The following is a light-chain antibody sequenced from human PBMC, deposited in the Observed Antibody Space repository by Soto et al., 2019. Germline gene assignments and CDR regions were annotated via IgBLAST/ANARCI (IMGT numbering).Light chain of an antibody. CDR2: EGS. Sequence: QFALSQPHSFSVSPRQSINISCTGTSSDVGSYNLVSCYQQHPGKAPKLMIYEGSKRPSGVSNRFSGSKSGNTASLTISGLQAEDEADYYCCSYAGSSTYVFGTGTKV. V-gene: IGLV2-23*01. CDR1: SSDVGSYNL. J-gene: IGLJ1*01. CDR3: CSYAGSSTYV.